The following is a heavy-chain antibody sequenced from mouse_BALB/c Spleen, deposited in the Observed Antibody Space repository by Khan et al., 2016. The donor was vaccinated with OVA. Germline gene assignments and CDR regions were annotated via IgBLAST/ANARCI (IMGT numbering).Heavy chain of an antibody. CDR2: IFPGSGDT. CDR3: SRSGYGSLVY. Sequence: QVQLQQSGPELVKPGSSMKMSCRASGYTFTDYVLNWVKQRAGQGLEWIGQIFPGSGDTYYNEKFKVKATLTADKSSNTGYMQLSSLTSEDSAVYFCSRSGYGSLVYWGHGTTLTVSS. D-gene: IGHD1-1*01. CDR1: GYTFTDYV. J-gene: IGHJ2*01. V-gene: IGHV1-77*01.